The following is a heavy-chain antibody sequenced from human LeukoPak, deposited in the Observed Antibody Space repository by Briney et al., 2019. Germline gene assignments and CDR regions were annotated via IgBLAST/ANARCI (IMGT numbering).Heavy chain of an antibody. CDR3: AKLSRSPDY. CDR2: ISYDGSNK. D-gene: IGHD3-16*02. J-gene: IGHJ4*02. Sequence: PGRSLRLSCAASGLTFSSYAMHWVRQAPGKGLEWVAVISYDGSNKYYADSVKGRFTISRDNSKNTLWLQMNSLRAEDTAVYYCAKLSRSPDYWGQGTLVTVSS. CDR1: GLTFSSYA. V-gene: IGHV3-30-3*02.